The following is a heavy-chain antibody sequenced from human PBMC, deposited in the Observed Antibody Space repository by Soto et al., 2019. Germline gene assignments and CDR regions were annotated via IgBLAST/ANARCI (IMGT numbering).Heavy chain of an antibody. CDR1: GFTFSSYW. CDR2: INSDGSST. V-gene: IGHV3-74*01. J-gene: IGHJ4*02. CDR3: VRLHYSSGWYQFDY. D-gene: IGHD6-19*01. Sequence: PGGSLRLSCAASGFTFSSYWMHWVRQAPGKGLVWVSRINSDGSSTSYADSVKGRFTISRDNAKNTLYLQMNSLRAEDTAVYYCVRLHYSSGWYQFDYWGQGTPVTVSS.